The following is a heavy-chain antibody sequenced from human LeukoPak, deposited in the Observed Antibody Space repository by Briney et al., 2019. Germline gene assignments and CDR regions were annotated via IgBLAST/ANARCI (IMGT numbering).Heavy chain of an antibody. J-gene: IGHJ4*02. D-gene: IGHD6-6*01. Sequence: SETLSLTCTFSGGSISSSSYYWAWIRQPPGKGLEWIGNVYYSGTTYYNPSLKSRVTISIDTSKNQFSLKLGSVTAADTAIYFCARRIMGSSSMDSWGQGTLVTVSS. CDR1: GGSISSSSYY. CDR2: VYYSGTT. CDR3: ARRIMGSSSMDS. V-gene: IGHV4-39*07.